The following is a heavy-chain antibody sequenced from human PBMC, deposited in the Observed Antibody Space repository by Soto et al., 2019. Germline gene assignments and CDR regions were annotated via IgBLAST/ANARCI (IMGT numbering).Heavy chain of an antibody. CDR1: GYTFTSYA. V-gene: IGHV1-3*01. Sequence: ASVKVSCKASGYTFTSYAMHWVRQAPGQRLEWMGWINAGNGNTKYSQKFQGRVTITRDTSASTAYMELNNLRADDTAMYYCARDLGMVWGDLYLDYWGQGAVVTVSS. D-gene: IGHD3-10*01. CDR3: ARDLGMVWGDLYLDY. CDR2: INAGNGNT. J-gene: IGHJ4*02.